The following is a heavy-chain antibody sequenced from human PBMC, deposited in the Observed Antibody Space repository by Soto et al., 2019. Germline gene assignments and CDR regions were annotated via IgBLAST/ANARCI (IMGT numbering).Heavy chain of an antibody. CDR3: ARDVAGDDYFDY. CDR2: INPDSGGT. J-gene: IGHJ4*02. D-gene: IGHD6-19*01. CDR1: GYIFTAYY. Sequence: GASVKVSCKASGYIFTAYYMHWVRQAPGQGPEWMGWINPDSGGTSYAPKFQGRVTMTRDTSSSTVYMELRRLRSDDTALYYCARDVAGDDYFDYWGQGTLVTVLL. V-gene: IGHV1-2*02.